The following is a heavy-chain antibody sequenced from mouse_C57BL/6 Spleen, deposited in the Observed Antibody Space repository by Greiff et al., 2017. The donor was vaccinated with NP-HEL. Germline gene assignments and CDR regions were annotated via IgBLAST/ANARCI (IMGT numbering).Heavy chain of an antibody. Sequence: VQLQQSGPELVKPGASVKLSCKASGYTFTSYDINWVKQRPGQGLEWIGWIYPRDGSTKYNEKFTGKATLTVDTSSSTAYMELHSLTSEDSAVYFCARAQATHYYAMDYWGQGTSVTVSS. CDR3: ARAQATHYYAMDY. D-gene: IGHD3-2*02. V-gene: IGHV1-85*01. J-gene: IGHJ4*01. CDR2: IYPRDGST. CDR1: GYTFTSYD.